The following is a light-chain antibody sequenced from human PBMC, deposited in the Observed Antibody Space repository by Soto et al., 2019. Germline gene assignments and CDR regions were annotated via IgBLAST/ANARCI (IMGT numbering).Light chain of an antibody. CDR1: QTISSW. CDR2: AAS. J-gene: IGKJ5*01. V-gene: IGKV1-5*01. CDR3: QQYHTSSIT. Sequence: DIQMTQSPSTLSASVGDRVTITCRASQTISSWLAWYQQKPGKAPNLLIYAASTLERGVPSRFSGTGSGTEFTLTIDRLQPDDFATYYCQQYHTSSITFGQGTRLEIK.